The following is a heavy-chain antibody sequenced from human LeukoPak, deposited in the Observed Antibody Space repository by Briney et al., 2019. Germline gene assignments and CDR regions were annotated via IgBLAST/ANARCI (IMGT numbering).Heavy chain of an antibody. V-gene: IGHV4-59*01. CDR2: IYYSGST. CDR1: GGSISSYY. Sequence: PSETLSLTCTVSGGSISSYYWSWIRQPPGKGLEWIGYIYYSGSTNYNPSLKSRVTISADTSKNQFSLKLSSVTAADTAVYYCARGASDYDFWSGTSDVWGKGTTVTVSS. CDR3: ARGASDYDFWSGTSDV. D-gene: IGHD3-3*01. J-gene: IGHJ6*04.